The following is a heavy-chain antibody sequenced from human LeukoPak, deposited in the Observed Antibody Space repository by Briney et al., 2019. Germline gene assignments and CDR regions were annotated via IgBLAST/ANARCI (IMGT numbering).Heavy chain of an antibody. CDR1: GGSINSSSYY. CDR3: ARRYCSSTSCYRTKKSDYYYMDV. CDR2: IYYSGST. D-gene: IGHD2-2*01. V-gene: IGHV4-61*01. J-gene: IGHJ6*03. Sequence: SETLSLTCTVSGGSINSSSYYWSWIRQPPGKGLEWIGYIYYSGSTNYNPSLKSRVTISVDTSKNQFSLKLSSVTAADTAVYYCARRYCSSTSCYRTKKSDYYYMDVWGKGTTVTVSS.